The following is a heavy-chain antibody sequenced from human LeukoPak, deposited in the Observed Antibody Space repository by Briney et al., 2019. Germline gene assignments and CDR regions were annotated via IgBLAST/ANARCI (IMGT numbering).Heavy chain of an antibody. J-gene: IGHJ4*02. CDR1: GFTFSNAW. D-gene: IGHD2-8*02. CDR2: ISYDGSNK. Sequence: PGGSLRLSCAASGFTFSNAWMSWVRQAPGKGLEWVAVISYDGSNKYYADSVKGRFTISRDYSKNTLYLQMNSLRAEDTAVYYCAREEGLVLDYWGQGTLVTVSS. V-gene: IGHV3-30-3*01. CDR3: AREEGLVLDY.